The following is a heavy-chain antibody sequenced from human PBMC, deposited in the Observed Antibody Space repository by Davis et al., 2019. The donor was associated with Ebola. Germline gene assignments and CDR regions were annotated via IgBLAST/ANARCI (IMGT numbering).Heavy chain of an antibody. V-gene: IGHV3-23*01. CDR3: TRDSAVVFFDY. CDR2: ISAGGTAP. CDR1: EFTFSNYG. D-gene: IGHD5-18*01. Sequence: PGGSLRLSCAASEFTFSNYGMTWVRQAPGKGLEWVSSISAGGTAPYYADSVKGRFTISRDNSKNTLSLLMDSLRADDTAVYYCTRDSAVVFFDYWSQGTLVTVSS. J-gene: IGHJ4*02.